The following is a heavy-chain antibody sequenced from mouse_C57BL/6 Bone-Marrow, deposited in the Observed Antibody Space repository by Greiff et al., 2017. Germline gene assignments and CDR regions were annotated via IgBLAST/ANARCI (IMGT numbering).Heavy chain of an antibody. Sequence: VQLQQPGAELVKPGASVKVSCKASGYTFTSYWMHWVKQRPGQGLEWIGRIHPSDSDTNYNQKFKGKATLTVDTSSSTAYMQLSSLTSEDSAVYYCARRGYYGNYLFAYWGQGTLVTVSA. CDR3: ARRGYYGNYLFAY. CDR2: IHPSDSDT. V-gene: IGHV1-74*01. CDR1: GYTFTSYW. D-gene: IGHD2-1*01. J-gene: IGHJ3*01.